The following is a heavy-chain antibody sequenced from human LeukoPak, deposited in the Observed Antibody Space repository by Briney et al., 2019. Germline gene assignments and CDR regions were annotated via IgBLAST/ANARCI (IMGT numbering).Heavy chain of an antibody. CDR1: GFTFSSYA. D-gene: IGHD2-2*01. V-gene: IGHV3-23*01. Sequence: PGGSLRLSCAASGFTFSSYAMSWVRQAPGKGLEWVSAISGSGGSTYYADSVKGRFTISRDNSKNTLYLQMNSLRAEDTAVYYCAKDRRRYCSSTSCYPYYFDYWGQGTLVTVSS. J-gene: IGHJ4*02. CDR2: ISGSGGST. CDR3: AKDRRRYCSSTSCYPYYFDY.